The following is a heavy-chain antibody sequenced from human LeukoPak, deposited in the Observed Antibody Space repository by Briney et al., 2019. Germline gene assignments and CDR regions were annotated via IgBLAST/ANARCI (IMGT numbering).Heavy chain of an antibody. CDR1: GFTFSSYA. J-gene: IGHJ6*02. CDR3: AREPEEQLWLRLYYYYGMDV. Sequence: GGSLRLSCAASGFTFSSYAMSWVRQAPGKGLEWVSYISSSSSTIYYADSVKGRFTISRDNAKNSLYLQMNSLRDEDTAVYYCAREPEEQLWLRLYYYYGMDVWGQGTTVTVSS. V-gene: IGHV3-48*02. D-gene: IGHD5-18*01. CDR2: ISSSSSTI.